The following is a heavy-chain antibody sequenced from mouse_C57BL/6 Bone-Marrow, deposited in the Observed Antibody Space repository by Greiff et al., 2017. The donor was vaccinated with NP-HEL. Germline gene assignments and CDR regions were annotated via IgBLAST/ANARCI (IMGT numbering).Heavy chain of an antibody. CDR1: GFTFSSYA. D-gene: IGHD2-2*01. CDR2: ISSGGDYI. J-gene: IGHJ3*01. CDR3: TRDRGHDNGYPAWFAY. Sequence: EVQLVESGEGLVKPGGSLKLSCAASGFTFSSYAMSWVRQTPEKRLEWVAYISSGGDYIYYADTVKGRFTISRDNARNTLYLQMSSLKSEDTAMYYCTRDRGHDNGYPAWFAYWGQGTLVTVSA. V-gene: IGHV5-9-1*02.